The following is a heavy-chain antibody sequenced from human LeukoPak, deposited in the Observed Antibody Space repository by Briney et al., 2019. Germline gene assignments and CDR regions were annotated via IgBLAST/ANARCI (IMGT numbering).Heavy chain of an antibody. V-gene: IGHV1-69*13. Sequence: ASVKVSCKASGGTFSSYAISWVRQAPGQGLEWMGGIIPIFGTANYAQKFQGRVTITADESTSTAYMELSSLRSEDTAVYYCATQSDFWTTYYYFDYWGQGTLVTVSS. CDR2: IIPIFGTA. CDR1: GGTFSSYA. CDR3: ATQSDFWTTYYYFDY. D-gene: IGHD3-3*01. J-gene: IGHJ4*02.